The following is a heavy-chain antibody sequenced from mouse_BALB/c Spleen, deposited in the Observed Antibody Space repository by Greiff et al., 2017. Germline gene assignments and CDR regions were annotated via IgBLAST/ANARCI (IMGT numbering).Heavy chain of an antibody. J-gene: IGHJ4*01. V-gene: IGHV1-82*01. CDR3: ARTRRTTTYDAMDY. Sequence: QVQLQQSGPELVKPGASVKISCKASGYAFSSSWMNWVKQRPGQGLEWIGRIYPGDGDTNYNGKFKGKATLTADKSSSTAYMQLSSLTSVDSAVYFCARTRRTTTYDAMDYWGQGTSVTVSS. CDR1: GYAFSSSW. CDR2: IYPGDGDT. D-gene: IGHD2-12*01.